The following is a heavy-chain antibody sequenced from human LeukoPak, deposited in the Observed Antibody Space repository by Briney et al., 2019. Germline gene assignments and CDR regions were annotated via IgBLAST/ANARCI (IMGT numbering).Heavy chain of an antibody. CDR1: AFSFSDYT. Sequence: GGSLRLSCAASAFSFSDYTMNWVRQAPGKGLEWVGRIKSKTDGGTAEFAAPVKGRFSISRDDSKNALYLQMNSLKTEDTAVYYCTTDRVAGGGWGQGTLVTVSS. V-gene: IGHV3-15*01. J-gene: IGHJ4*02. D-gene: IGHD2-21*01. CDR3: TTDRVAGGG. CDR2: IKSKTDGGTA.